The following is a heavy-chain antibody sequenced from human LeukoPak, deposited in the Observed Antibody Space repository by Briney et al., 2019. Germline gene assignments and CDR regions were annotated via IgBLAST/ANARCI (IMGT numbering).Heavy chain of an antibody. J-gene: IGHJ4*02. D-gene: IGHD4-23*01. CDR3: AARKAASATVVTPEAY. V-gene: IGHV3-23*01. Sequence: GGSLRLSCAASGFTFSSYGMHWVRQAPGKGLEWVSAISGSGGSTYYADSVKGRFTISRDNSKNTLYLQMNSLRAEDTAVYYCAARKAASATVVTPEAYWGQGTLVTVSS. CDR1: GFTFSSYG. CDR2: ISGSGGST.